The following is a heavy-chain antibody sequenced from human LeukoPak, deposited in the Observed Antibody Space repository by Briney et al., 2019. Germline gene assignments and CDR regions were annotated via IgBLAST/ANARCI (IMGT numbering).Heavy chain of an antibody. CDR1: GYTFTGYY. V-gene: IGHV1-2*02. CDR3: ARAQEWLPHILEYYFDH. J-gene: IGHJ4*02. D-gene: IGHD3-3*01. CDR2: INPNSGGT. Sequence: ASVKVSCKASGYTFTGYYMHWVRQAPGQGLEWMGWINPNSGGTNYAQTFQGRVTLTRDTAISTAYMDLSRLTSDDTAVYYCARAQEWLPHILEYYFDHWGQGILVTVSS.